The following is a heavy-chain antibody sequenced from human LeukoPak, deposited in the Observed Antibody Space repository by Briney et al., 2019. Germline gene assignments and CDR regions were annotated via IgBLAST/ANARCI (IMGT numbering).Heavy chain of an antibody. V-gene: IGHV3-23*01. CDR1: GFTFSTYA. D-gene: IGHD1-26*01. CDR3: AKDQGASSYSFDY. CDR2: FSGSVDTT. Sequence: GGSLRLSCAASGFTFSTYAMNWVRQAPGKGLEWVSTFSGSVDTTYYADSVKGRFTISRDNSKSTLYLQMDTLTAEDTAVYYCAKDQGASSYSFDYWGPGNPGHRLL. J-gene: IGHJ4*02.